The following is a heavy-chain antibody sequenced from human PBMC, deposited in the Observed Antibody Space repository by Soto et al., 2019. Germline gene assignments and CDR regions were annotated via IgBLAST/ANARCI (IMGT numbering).Heavy chain of an antibody. Sequence: QVQLVESGGGVVQPGRSLRLSCAASGFTFSSYGMHWVRQAPGKGLEWVAVISYDGSNKYYADSVQGRFTISRDNSKNTLYLQMNSLRAEDTAVYYCAKERTYYDFWSGLSSYYYGMDVWGQGTTVTVSS. D-gene: IGHD3-3*01. J-gene: IGHJ6*02. V-gene: IGHV3-30*18. CDR2: ISYDGSNK. CDR3: AKERTYYDFWSGLSSYYYGMDV. CDR1: GFTFSSYG.